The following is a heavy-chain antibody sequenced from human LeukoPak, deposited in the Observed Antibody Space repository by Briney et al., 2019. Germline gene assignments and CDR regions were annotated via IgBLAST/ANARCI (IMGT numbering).Heavy chain of an antibody. V-gene: IGHV4-59*01. CDR3: ARDGVAGGFDY. Sequence: SETLSLTCTVPGGSIGSYYWNWIRQAPGKGLEWIGYIHYSGSTNHNSSLKSRVTISVDTSKNQYSLKLSSVTAADTAVYYCARDGVAGGFDYRGQGTLVTVSS. CDR2: IHYSGST. CDR1: GGSIGSYY. D-gene: IGHD6-19*01. J-gene: IGHJ4*02.